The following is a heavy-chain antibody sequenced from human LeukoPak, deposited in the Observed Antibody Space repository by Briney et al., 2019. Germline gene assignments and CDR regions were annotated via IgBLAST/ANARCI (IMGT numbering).Heavy chain of an antibody. V-gene: IGHV4-4*07. CDR3: ARAGIAAAVWFDP. CDR2: IYTSGNT. J-gene: IGHJ5*02. CDR1: GGSISGYY. D-gene: IGHD6-13*01. Sequence: SETLSLTCTVSGGSISGYYWSWIRQPAGKGLEWIGRIYTSGNTNYNPSLKSRVTMSVDTSKNEFSLKLSSVTAADTAVYYCARAGIAAAVWFDPWGQGTLVTVSS.